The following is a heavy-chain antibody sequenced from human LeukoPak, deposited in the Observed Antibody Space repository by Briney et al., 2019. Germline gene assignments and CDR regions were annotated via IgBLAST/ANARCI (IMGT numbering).Heavy chain of an antibody. V-gene: IGHV3-30-3*01. Sequence: GGSLRLSCAASGFTFSTYAMHWVRQAPGKGLEWVALMSYDESNKHYADSVKGRFTISRDNSKNTLYLEMNSLRAEDTAVYFCARESRAGSRGYDPYYFDYWGQGTLVTVSS. CDR2: MSYDESNK. CDR3: ARESRAGSRGYDPYYFDY. CDR1: GFTFSTYA. J-gene: IGHJ4*02. D-gene: IGHD5-12*01.